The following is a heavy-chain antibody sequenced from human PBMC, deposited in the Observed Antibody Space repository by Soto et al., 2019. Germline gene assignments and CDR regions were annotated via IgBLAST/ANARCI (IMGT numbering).Heavy chain of an antibody. D-gene: IGHD7-27*01. Sequence: ASVKVSCKASGYTFTSYGISWVRQAPGQGLEWMGWISAYNGNTNYAQKLQGRVTMTTDTSTSTAYMELSSLRSEDTAMYFCARSPRNWGFDYWGLGTLVTVSS. V-gene: IGHV1-18*01. CDR1: GYTFTSYG. CDR2: ISAYNGNT. CDR3: ARSPRNWGFDY. J-gene: IGHJ4*02.